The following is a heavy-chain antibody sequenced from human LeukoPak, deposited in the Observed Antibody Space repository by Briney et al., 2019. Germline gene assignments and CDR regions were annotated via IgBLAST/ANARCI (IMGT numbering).Heavy chain of an antibody. CDR1: GDSVSSYSAA. CDR3: AQAAVYCSSTSCPFDP. Sequence: SQTLSLTCAISGDSVSSYSAAWSWIRQSPSRGLEWLGRTYYRSKWYNDYAVSVKSRITINPDTSKNQFSLKLNSVTAADTAVYYCAQAAVYCSSTSCPFDPWGQGTLVTVSS. V-gene: IGHV6-1*01. J-gene: IGHJ5*02. D-gene: IGHD2-2*01. CDR2: TYYRSKWYN.